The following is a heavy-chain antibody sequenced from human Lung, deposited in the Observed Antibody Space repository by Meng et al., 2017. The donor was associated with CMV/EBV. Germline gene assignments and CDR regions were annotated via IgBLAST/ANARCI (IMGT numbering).Heavy chain of an antibody. J-gene: IGHJ4*02. CDR1: GGSISSSNG. V-gene: IGHV4-4*02. Sequence: LQGAAPGPVKPSGTLPRTCAVSGGSISSSNGWSWVRQPPGKGLEWIGEIYHSGSTNYNPSLKSRVTISVDKSKNQFSLKLSSVTAADTAVYYCASFPPPGKQWLVTDYWGQGTLVTVSS. CDR3: ASFPPPGKQWLVTDY. D-gene: IGHD6-19*01. CDR2: IYHSGST.